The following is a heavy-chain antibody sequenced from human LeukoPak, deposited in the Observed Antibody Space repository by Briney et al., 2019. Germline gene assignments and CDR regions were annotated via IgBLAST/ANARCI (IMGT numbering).Heavy chain of an antibody. V-gene: IGHV4-30-2*01. CDR2: TYHSGST. D-gene: IGHD4-17*01. Sequence: SQTLSLTCVVSGGSISSGGYSWSWIRQPPGKGLEWIGYTYHSGSTYYNPSLKSRVTISVDTSKNQFSLKLSSVTAADTAVYYCARGGGYGDYDPPSGYWGQGTLVTVSS. CDR3: ARGGGYGDYDPPSGY. CDR1: GGSISSGGYS. J-gene: IGHJ4*02.